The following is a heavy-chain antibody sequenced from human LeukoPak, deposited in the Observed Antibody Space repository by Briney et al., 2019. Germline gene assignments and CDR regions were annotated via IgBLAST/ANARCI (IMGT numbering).Heavy chain of an antibody. J-gene: IGHJ4*02. CDR3: ASGLSSSQYFDY. CDR2: IIPIFGTA. V-gene: IGHV1-69*05. CDR1: GGTFSSYA. Sequence: VASVKVSCKASGGTFSSYAISWVRQAPGQGLEWMGGIIPIFGTANYAQKFQGRVTITTDESTSTAYMELSSLRSEDTAVYYCASGLSSSQYFDYWGRGTLVTVSS. D-gene: IGHD6-6*01.